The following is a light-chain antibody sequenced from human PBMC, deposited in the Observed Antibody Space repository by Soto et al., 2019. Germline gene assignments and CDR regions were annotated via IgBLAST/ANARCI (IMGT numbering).Light chain of an antibody. Sequence: SVLTQPPSASWTPGQRVTISCSGSYSNIGTNDVNWYQQLPGSAPKLLVYRNKQRPSGVPDRFSGSRSGNSASLAIRGLQSEDEADYYCEVWDDSLNGRVFGGGTKVTVL. CDR1: YSNIGTND. CDR2: RNK. CDR3: EVWDDSLNGRV. V-gene: IGLV1-44*01. J-gene: IGLJ3*02.